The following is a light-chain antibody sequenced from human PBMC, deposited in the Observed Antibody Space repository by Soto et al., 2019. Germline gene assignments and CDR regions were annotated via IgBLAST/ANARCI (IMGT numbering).Light chain of an antibody. CDR1: QRVSSTY. CDR3: QQRSNWPLT. J-gene: IGKJ5*01. V-gene: IGKV3D-20*02. CDR2: GTS. Sequence: EILFTQSPGTLSLSPGERATLSCRASQRVSSTYLAWYQQKPGQAPRLLIYGTSSRATGIPTRFSGSGSGTDFTLTVSRLEPEDFAVYYCQQRSNWPLTFGGGTRLEIK.